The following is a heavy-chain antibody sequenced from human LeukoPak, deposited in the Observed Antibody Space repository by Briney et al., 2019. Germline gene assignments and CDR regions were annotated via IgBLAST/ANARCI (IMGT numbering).Heavy chain of an antibody. CDR3: ARSYSITTTIIVPYYFDY. CDR2: IWYDGSNK. CDR1: GFTFSSYG. D-gene: IGHD3-22*01. J-gene: IGHJ4*02. V-gene: IGHV3-33*01. Sequence: GGSLRLSCAASGFTFSSYGMHWVRQAPGKGLEWVAVIWYDGSNKYYADSVKGRFTISRDNAKNSLYLQMNSLRAEDTAVYYCARSYSITTTIIVPYYFDYWGQGTLVTVSS.